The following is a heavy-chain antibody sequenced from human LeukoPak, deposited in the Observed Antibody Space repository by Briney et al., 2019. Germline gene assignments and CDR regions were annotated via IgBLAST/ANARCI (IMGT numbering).Heavy chain of an antibody. V-gene: IGHV4-59*08. CDR1: GGSISGYY. CDR3: ARHVRPLDSMVLGLVNY. J-gene: IGHJ4*02. D-gene: IGHD3-10*01. CDR2: ISYSGTT. Sequence: SETLSLTCSVSGGSISGYYWSWIRQPPGKGLVWFGYISYSGTTNSNPSLKGRVPMSLDTSKNQFSLKLTSVTAADTAVYYCARHVRPLDSMVLGLVNYWGQGTLVTVSS.